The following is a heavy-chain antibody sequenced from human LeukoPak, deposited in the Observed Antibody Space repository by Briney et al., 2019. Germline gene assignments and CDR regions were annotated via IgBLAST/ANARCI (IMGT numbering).Heavy chain of an antibody. J-gene: IGHJ4*02. CDR1: GDSISSYF. V-gene: IGHV4-4*07. CDR2: IYTSGTT. Sequence: SETLSLTCTVSGDSISSYFWTWIRQPAGKGLEWIGRIYTSGTTNYNPSLTSRVTMSVDTSKNQFSLKLTSVTAADTAVYYCAREAADLGRSFDYWGQGAVVTVSS. CDR3: AREAADLGRSFDY. D-gene: IGHD2-15*01.